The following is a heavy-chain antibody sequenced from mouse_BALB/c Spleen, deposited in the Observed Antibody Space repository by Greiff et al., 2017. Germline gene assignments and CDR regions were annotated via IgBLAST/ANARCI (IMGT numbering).Heavy chain of an antibody. CDR1: GYSITSYYA. D-gene: IGHD1-1*01. V-gene: IGHV3-2*02. J-gene: IGHJ4*01. CDR2: ISYSGST. Sequence: EVQLEESGPGLVKPSQSLSLTCTVTGYSITSYYAWNWIRQFPGNKLEWMGYISYSGSTSYNPSLKSRISITRDTSKNQFFLQLNSVTTEDTATYYCARKVDSNYYAMDYWGQGTSVTVSS. CDR3: ARKVDSNYYAMDY.